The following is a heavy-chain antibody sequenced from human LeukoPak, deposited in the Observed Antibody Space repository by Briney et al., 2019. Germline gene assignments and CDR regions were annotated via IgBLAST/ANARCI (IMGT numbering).Heavy chain of an antibody. CDR3: ARSRLGELSQGDDYNWFDP. CDR1: GYTFTSYG. Sequence: VASVKVSCKASGYTFTSYGISWVRQAPGQGLEWMGWISAYNGNTNYAQKFQGRVTMTRDTSISTAYMELSRLRSDDTAVYYCARSRLGELSQGDDYNWFDPWGQGTLVTVSS. V-gene: IGHV1-18*01. J-gene: IGHJ5*02. D-gene: IGHD3-16*02. CDR2: ISAYNGNT.